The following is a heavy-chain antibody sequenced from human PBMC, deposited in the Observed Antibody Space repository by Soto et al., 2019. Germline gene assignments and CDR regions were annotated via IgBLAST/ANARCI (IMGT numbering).Heavy chain of an antibody. Sequence: EVQLLESGGGLVQPGGSLRLSCAASGFTFSSYARKWVRQPPGKGLEWVSLIGESGTPTYYADSVKGRFTISRDNSGNTLFLEMYSLRAEDTAVYYCARYIPGVRYYGMDVWGQGTTVTVSS. CDR2: IGESGTPT. CDR1: GFTFSSYA. D-gene: IGHD2-2*01. J-gene: IGHJ6*02. V-gene: IGHV3-23*01. CDR3: ARYIPGVRYYGMDV.